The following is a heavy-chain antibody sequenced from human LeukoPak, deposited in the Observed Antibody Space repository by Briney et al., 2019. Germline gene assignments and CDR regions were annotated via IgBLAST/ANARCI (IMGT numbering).Heavy chain of an antibody. V-gene: IGHV3-9*01. Sequence: GGSLRLSCAASGFTFDDYAMHWVRQAPGKGLEWVSGISWNSGSIGYADSVKGRFTISRDNAKNSLYLQMNSLRAEDTALYYCAKGSPYYYDSSVYYLWGQGTLVTVSS. CDR3: AKGSPYYYDSSVYYL. D-gene: IGHD3-22*01. J-gene: IGHJ4*02. CDR1: GFTFDDYA. CDR2: ISWNSGSI.